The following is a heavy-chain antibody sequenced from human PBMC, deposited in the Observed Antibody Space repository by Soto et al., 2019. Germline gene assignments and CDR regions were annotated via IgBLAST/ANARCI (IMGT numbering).Heavy chain of an antibody. J-gene: IGHJ1*01. CDR2: ISGSGGST. D-gene: IGHD3-22*01. V-gene: IGHV3-23*01. CDR1: GFTFSSYA. CDR3: AKDYYDSSGYYGPRAEYFQH. Sequence: EVQLLESGGGLVQPGGSLRLSCAASGFTFSSYAMSWVRQAPGKGLEWVSAISGSGGSTYYADSVKGRFTISRDNSKNTRYLQMNSLRAEDTAVYYCAKDYYDSSGYYGPRAEYFQHWGQGTLVTVSS.